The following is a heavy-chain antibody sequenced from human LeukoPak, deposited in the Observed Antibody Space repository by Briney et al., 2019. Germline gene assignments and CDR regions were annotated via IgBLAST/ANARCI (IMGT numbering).Heavy chain of an antibody. J-gene: IGHJ4*02. CDR1: GYTFTGYY. D-gene: IGHD1/OR15-1a*01. CDR2: INPNSGGT. V-gene: IGHV1-2*02. CDR3: ARIQTVTTGASGY. Sequence: ASVKVSCKASGYTFTGYYLHWVRQAPGQGLEWMGWINPNSGGTNYAQKFQGRVTMTRDTPISTAYMELSRLRYDDTAVYYCARIQTVTTGASGYWGQGTLVTVPS.